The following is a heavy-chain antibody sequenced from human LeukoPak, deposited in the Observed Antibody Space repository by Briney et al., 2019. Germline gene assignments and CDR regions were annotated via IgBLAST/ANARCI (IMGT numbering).Heavy chain of an antibody. D-gene: IGHD6-19*01. J-gene: IGHJ4*02. CDR1: GFTFSSYG. CDR2: ISYDGSNK. V-gene: IGHV3-30*18. CDR3: AKSSGGSIAVAGDYFDY. Sequence: GRSLRLSCAASGFTFSSYGMHWVRQAPGKGLEWVAVISYDGSNKYYADSVKGRFTISRDNSKNTLYLQMNSLRAEDTAVYYCAKSSGGSIAVAGDYFDYWGQGTLVTVSS.